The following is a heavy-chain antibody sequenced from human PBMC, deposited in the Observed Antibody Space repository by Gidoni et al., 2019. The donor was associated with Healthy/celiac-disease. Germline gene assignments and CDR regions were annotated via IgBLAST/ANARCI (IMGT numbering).Heavy chain of an antibody. D-gene: IGHD5-12*01. V-gene: IGHV3-23*01. J-gene: IGHJ4*02. CDR1: GFTFSSYA. CDR2: ISGSGGST. CDR3: AKSPVDIVATILF. Sequence: EVQLLESGGGLVQPGGSLRLSCAASGFTFSSYAMSWVRQAPGKGREWGSAISGSGGSTYYADSVKGRFTISRDNSKNTLYLQMNSLRAEDTAVYYCAKSPVDIVATILFWGQGTLVTVSS.